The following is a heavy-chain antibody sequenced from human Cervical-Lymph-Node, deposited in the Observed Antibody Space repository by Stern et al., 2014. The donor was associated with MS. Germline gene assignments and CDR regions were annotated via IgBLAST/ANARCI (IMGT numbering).Heavy chain of an antibody. V-gene: IGHV3-30*03. Sequence: DQLVESGGGVVQPGRSLRLSCAASGFTFSSYGMHWVRQAPGKGLEWVAVISYDGSNKYYADSVKGRFTISRDNSKNTLYLQMNSLRAEDTAVYYCASGPVDTAMNNFDYWGQGTLVTVSS. CDR2: ISYDGSNK. CDR1: GFTFSSYG. D-gene: IGHD5-18*01. CDR3: ASGPVDTAMNNFDY. J-gene: IGHJ4*02.